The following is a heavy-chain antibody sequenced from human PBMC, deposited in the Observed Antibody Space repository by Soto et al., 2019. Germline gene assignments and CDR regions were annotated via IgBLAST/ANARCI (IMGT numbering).Heavy chain of an antibody. CDR3: AREIGRGSGSYYNVVPWFDP. V-gene: IGHV3-30*03. CDR2: ISYDGSNK. CDR1: GFTFSSYG. Sequence: PGGSLRLSCAASGFTFSSYGMHWVRQAPGKGLEWVAVISYDGSNKYYADSVKGRFTISRDNSKNTLYLQMNSLRAEDTAVYYCAREIGRGSGSYYNVVPWFDPWGQGTLVTVPS. J-gene: IGHJ5*02. D-gene: IGHD3-10*01.